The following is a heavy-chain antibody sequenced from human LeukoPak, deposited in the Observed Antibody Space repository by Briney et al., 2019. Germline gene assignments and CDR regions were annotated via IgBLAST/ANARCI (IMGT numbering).Heavy chain of an antibody. V-gene: IGHV3-74*01. J-gene: IGHJ4*02. D-gene: IGHD2-15*01. CDR3: VVGGSPGY. Sequence: GGSLRLSCAASGLAFSAYKMHWVRQAPRKGLVWVSRISTDGYTTDYADFVQGRFTASRDNTKNTWTLEMNSLRAEDTAVYYCVVGGSPGYWGQGTLVTVSS. CDR2: ISTDGYTT. CDR1: GLAFSAYK.